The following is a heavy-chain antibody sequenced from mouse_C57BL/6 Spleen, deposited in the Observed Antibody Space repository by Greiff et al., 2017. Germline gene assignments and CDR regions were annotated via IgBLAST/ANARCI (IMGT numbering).Heavy chain of an antibody. CDR2: ISSGGSYT. V-gene: IGHV5-6*01. J-gene: IGHJ2*01. D-gene: IGHD3-1*01. Sequence: EVKLQESGGDLVKPGGSLKLSCAASGFTFSSYGMSWVRQTPDKRLEWVATISSGGSYTYYPDSVKGRFTISRDNAKNTLYLQMSSLKSEDTAMYYCARHRGPDYFDYWGQGTTLTVSS. CDR3: ARHRGPDYFDY. CDR1: GFTFSSYG.